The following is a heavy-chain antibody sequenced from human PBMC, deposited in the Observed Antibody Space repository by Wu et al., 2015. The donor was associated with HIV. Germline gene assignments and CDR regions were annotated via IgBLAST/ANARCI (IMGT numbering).Heavy chain of an antibody. D-gene: IGHD2-15*01. V-gene: IGHV1-69*01. CDR2: IIPIFGTA. J-gene: IGHJ3*02. Sequence: QVQLVQSGAEVKKPGSSVKVSCKASGGTFSSYAISWVRQAPGQGLEWMGGIIPIFGTANYAQKFQGRVTITTDESTSTAYMELSSLRSEDTAVYYCARCAPVVVVAATSYDAFDIWAKGQWSPSLQ. CDR1: GGTFSSYA. CDR3: ARCAPVVVVAATSYDAFDI.